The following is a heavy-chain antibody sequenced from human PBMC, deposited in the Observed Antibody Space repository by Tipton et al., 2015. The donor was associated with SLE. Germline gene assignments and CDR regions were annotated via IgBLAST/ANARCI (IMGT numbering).Heavy chain of an antibody. CDR1: GDSIGSYY. J-gene: IGHJ4*02. CDR3: ARSLESACGPFDF. V-gene: IGHV4-59*07. Sequence: TLSLTYTVSGDSIGSYYWRWIRQPPGKGLEYIGYIHYSGSTNYNPSLKSRVTMSLDTSKNQFSLRLNSVTAADTAVYYCARSLESACGPFDFWGQGTLVTVSS. D-gene: IGHD6-25*01. CDR2: IHYSGST.